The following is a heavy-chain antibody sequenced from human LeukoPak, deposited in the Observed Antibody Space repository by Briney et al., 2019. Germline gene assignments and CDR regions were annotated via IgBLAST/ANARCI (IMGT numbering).Heavy chain of an antibody. CDR1: GFTFSSYS. Sequence: GGSLRLSCAASGFTFSSYSMNWVRQAPGKGLEWVSSISSSSSYIYYADSVKGRFTISRDNAKNSLYLQMNSLRAEDTAVYYCARGRITMIVVVPHDAFDIWGQGTMVTVSS. J-gene: IGHJ3*02. V-gene: IGHV3-21*01. D-gene: IGHD3-22*01. CDR2: ISSSSSYI. CDR3: ARGRITMIVVVPHDAFDI.